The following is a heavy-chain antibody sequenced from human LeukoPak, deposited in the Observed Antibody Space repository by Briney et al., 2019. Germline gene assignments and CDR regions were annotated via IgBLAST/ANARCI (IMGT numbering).Heavy chain of an antibody. CDR2: IRYDGSDK. V-gene: IGHV3-30*02. J-gene: IGHJ6*02. CDR3: AKRWHVVRGGYYYYGMDV. D-gene: IGHD3-10*01. Sequence: PGGSLRLSCAASGFTFSSYGMHWVRQAPGKGLEWVAFIRYDGSDKYYAGSVKGRFTISRDNSKNTMYLQMNSLRAEDTAVYYCAKRWHVVRGGYYYYGMDVWGQGTTVTVSS. CDR1: GFTFSSYG.